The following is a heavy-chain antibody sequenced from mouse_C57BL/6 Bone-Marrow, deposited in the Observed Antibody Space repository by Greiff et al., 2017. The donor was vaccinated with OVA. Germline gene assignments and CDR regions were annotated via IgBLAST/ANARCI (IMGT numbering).Heavy chain of an antibody. Sequence: VQGVESGAELARPGASVKLSCKASGYTFTSYGISWVKQRTGQGLEWIGEIYPRSGNTYYNEKFKGKATLTADKSSSTAYMELRSLTSEDSAVYFCARITTVVAKGYWYFDVWGTGTTVTVSS. CDR3: ARITTVVAKGYWYFDV. CDR2: IYPRSGNT. CDR1: GYTFTSYG. J-gene: IGHJ1*03. D-gene: IGHD1-1*01. V-gene: IGHV1-81*01.